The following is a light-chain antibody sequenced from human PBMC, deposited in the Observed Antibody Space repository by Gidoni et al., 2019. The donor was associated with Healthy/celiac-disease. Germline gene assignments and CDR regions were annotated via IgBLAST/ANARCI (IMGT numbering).Light chain of an antibody. CDR3: SSYTSSSTPVV. CDR1: SSDVAGYNY. CDR2: DVS. V-gene: IGLV2-14*03. Sequence: QSALTQPASVSGSPGQSINISCTGTSSDVAGYNYVTWYQQHPGKAPKLMIYDVSNRPSGVSNRFSGSKSGNTASLTISGLQAEDEADYYCSSYTSSSTPVVFGGGTKLTVL. J-gene: IGLJ2*01.